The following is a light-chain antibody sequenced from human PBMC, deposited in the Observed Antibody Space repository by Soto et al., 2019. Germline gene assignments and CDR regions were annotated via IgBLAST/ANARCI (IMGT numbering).Light chain of an antibody. J-gene: IGKJ5*01. CDR1: QDINIY. CDR3: QQYDILPIT. Sequence: DIQMTQSPSSLFASVGDRATITSQATQDINIYLNWYQQKPGKAPNLLIYDASNLEIGVPSRFSGSGSGTHFTFTISSLQTEDIGTYYCQQYDILPITFGRGTRLEIK. V-gene: IGKV1-33*01. CDR2: DAS.